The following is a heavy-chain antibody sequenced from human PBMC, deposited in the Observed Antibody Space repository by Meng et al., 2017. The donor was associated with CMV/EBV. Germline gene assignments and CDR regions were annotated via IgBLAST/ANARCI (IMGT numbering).Heavy chain of an antibody. CDR2: ISGSGDST. D-gene: IGHD3-9*01. Sequence: GGSLRLSCAASGFTFSSYAMSWVRQAPGKGLEWVSAISGSGDSTYYADSVKGRFTISRDNSKNTLYLQMNSQRAEDTAVYYCAKERKAYYDILTADYGMDVWGQGTTVTVSS. J-gene: IGHJ6*02. CDR3: AKERKAYYDILTADYGMDV. V-gene: IGHV3-23*01. CDR1: GFTFSSYA.